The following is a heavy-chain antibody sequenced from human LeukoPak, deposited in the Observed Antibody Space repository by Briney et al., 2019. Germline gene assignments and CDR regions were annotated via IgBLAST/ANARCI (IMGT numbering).Heavy chain of an antibody. CDR1: GGSISSGDYY. CDR3: ARARRGYDSSGYYYAGGYFDY. Sequence: SQTLSLTCSVSGGSISSGDYYWSWIRQPPGKGLEWIGEINHSGSTNFNPSLKSRVTISVDTSKNQFSLKLSSVTAADTAVYYCARARRGYDSSGYYYAGGYFDYWGQGTLVTVSS. CDR2: INHSGST. V-gene: IGHV4-30-4*01. J-gene: IGHJ4*02. D-gene: IGHD3-22*01.